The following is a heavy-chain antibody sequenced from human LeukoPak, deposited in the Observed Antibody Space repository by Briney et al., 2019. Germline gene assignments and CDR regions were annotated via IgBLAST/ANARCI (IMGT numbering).Heavy chain of an antibody. Sequence: ASVKVSCKASGYTFTGYYMHWVRQAPGQGLEWMGWINPNSGGTNYAQKFQGRVTMTRDTSISTAYMELSRLRSDDTAVYYCARDSGTTGEVKFDPWGQGTLVTVSS. V-gene: IGHV1-2*02. CDR3: ARDSGTTGEVKFDP. J-gene: IGHJ5*02. CDR2: INPNSGGT. D-gene: IGHD3-10*01. CDR1: GYTFTGYY.